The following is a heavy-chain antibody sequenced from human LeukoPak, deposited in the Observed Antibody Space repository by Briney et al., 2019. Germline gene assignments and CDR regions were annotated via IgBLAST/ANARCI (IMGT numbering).Heavy chain of an antibody. V-gene: IGHV1-18*01. CDR1: GYTFTSYG. J-gene: IGHJ6*02. CDR3: ARGYYYDSSGYQYYYGMDV. D-gene: IGHD3-22*01. CDR2: ISAYNGNT. Sequence: PGASVKVSCKASGYTFTSYGISWVRQAPGQGLEWMGWISAYNGNTNYAQKLQGRVTMTTDTSTSTAYMKLRSLRSDDTAVYYCARGYYYDSSGYQYYYGMDVWGQGTTVTVSS.